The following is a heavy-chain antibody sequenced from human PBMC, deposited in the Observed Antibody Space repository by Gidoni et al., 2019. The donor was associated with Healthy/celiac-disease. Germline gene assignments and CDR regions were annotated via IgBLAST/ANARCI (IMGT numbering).Heavy chain of an antibody. D-gene: IGHD6-6*01. Sequence: EVQLVESGGGLVKPGGSLRLSCAASGSTFSSSSMNWVRQAPGKGLEWVSSISSSSSYIYYADSVKGRFTISRDNAKNSLYLQMNSLRAEDTAVYYCARDRFGAARREGFGAFDIWGQGTMVTVSS. CDR1: GSTFSSSS. J-gene: IGHJ3*02. CDR2: ISSSSSYI. V-gene: IGHV3-21*01. CDR3: ARDRFGAARREGFGAFDI.